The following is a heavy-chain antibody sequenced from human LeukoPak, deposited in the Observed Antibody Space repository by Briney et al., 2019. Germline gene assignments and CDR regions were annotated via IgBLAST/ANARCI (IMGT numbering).Heavy chain of an antibody. CDR2: INHSGST. CDR3: ARGLWTVKPYYYYYYMDV. CDR1: GGSFSGYY. D-gene: IGHD3/OR15-3a*01. J-gene: IGHJ6*03. V-gene: IGHV4-34*01. Sequence: SETLSLTCAVYGGSFSGYYWSWIRQPPGKGLEWIGEINHSGSTNYNPSLKSRVTISVDTSKNQCSLKLSSVTAADTAVYYCARGLWTVKPYYYYYYMDVWGKGTTVTVSS.